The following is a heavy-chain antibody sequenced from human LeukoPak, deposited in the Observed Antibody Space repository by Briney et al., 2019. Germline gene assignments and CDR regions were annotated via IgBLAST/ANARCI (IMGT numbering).Heavy chain of an antibody. CDR2: ISSSSSYI. CDR1: GFTFSSYS. CDR3: ARDYTDYYYYAMDV. D-gene: IGHD2-8*01. J-gene: IGHJ6*04. V-gene: IGHV3-21*01. Sequence: PGGSLRLSCAASGFTFSSYSMNWVRQAPGKGLEWVSSISSSSSYIYYADSVKGRFTISRDNAKNSLYLQMNSLRAEDTAVYYCARDYTDYYYYAMDVWGKGTTVTVSS.